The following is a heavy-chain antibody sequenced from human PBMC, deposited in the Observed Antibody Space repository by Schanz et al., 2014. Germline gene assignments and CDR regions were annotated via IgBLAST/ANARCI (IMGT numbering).Heavy chain of an antibody. CDR2: ISSSSTYI. Sequence: VQLVEAGGGVVQPGRCLRLSCAASGFTFSTYTMNWVRQAPGKGLEWVSSISSSSTYIYYTDSLKGRFTISRDNAKNSLYLQMNSLRAEDTAMYYCARVLRGVLPATLGDAFDIWGQGTMVTISS. CDR1: GFTFSTYT. D-gene: IGHD2-15*01. J-gene: IGHJ3*02. V-gene: IGHV3-21*01. CDR3: ARVLRGVLPATLGDAFDI.